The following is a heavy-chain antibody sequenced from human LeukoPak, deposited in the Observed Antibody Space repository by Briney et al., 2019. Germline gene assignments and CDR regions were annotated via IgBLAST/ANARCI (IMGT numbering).Heavy chain of an antibody. CDR1: GGSISSYY. Sequence: KTSETLSLTCTVSGGSISSYYWSWIRQPPGKGLEWIGYIYYSGSTNYNPSLKSRVTISVDTSKNQFSLKLSSVTAADTAVYYCARSSGYSYSYYFDYWGQGTLVTVSS. J-gene: IGHJ4*02. V-gene: IGHV4-59*01. CDR3: ARSSGYSYSYYFDY. CDR2: IYYSGST. D-gene: IGHD5-18*01.